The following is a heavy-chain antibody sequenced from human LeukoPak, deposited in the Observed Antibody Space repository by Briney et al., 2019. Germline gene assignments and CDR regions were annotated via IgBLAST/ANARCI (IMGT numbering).Heavy chain of an antibody. D-gene: IGHD3-22*01. Sequence: SETLSLTCTVSGVSIRSYYWSWIRQPPGKGLEWIGYIYYTGSTKYNSSLKSRVTISVDTSKNQFSLKLSSVTAADTAVYYCARVAPSQWLLLPNYFDYWGQETLVTVSS. J-gene: IGHJ4*02. CDR3: ARVAPSQWLLLPNYFDY. V-gene: IGHV4-59*01. CDR1: GVSIRSYY. CDR2: IYYTGST.